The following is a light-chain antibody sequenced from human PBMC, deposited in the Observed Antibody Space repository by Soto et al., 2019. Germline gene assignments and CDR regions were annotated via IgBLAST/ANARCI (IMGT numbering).Light chain of an antibody. CDR1: QSVSSSY. V-gene: IGKV3-20*01. Sequence: EIGLKQSPGTLSLSTGERATLSCRASQSVSSSYLAWYQQKPGQAPRLLIYDASSRATGIPDRFSGGGSGTDFTLTISSLQPDDFATYYCQQYNSYSWTFGQGTKVDIK. J-gene: IGKJ1*01. CDR2: DAS. CDR3: QQYNSYSWT.